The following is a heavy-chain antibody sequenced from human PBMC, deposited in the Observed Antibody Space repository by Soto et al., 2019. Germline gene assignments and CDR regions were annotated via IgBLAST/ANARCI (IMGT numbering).Heavy chain of an antibody. CDR3: ATLRVRAIASENAFDI. CDR2: ITPFNGNT. J-gene: IGHJ3*02. CDR1: GYTFTYRY. V-gene: IGHV1-45*02. D-gene: IGHD2-21*01. Sequence: SVKVSCKASGYTFTYRYLHWVRQAPGQALEWMGWITPFNGNTNYAQKFQDRVTITRDRSMSTAYMELSSLRSEDTAMYYCATLRVRAIASENAFDIWGQGTMVTVSS.